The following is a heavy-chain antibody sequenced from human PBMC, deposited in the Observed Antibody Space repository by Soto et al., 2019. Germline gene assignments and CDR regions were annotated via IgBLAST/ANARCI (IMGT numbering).Heavy chain of an antibody. CDR2: FDPEDGET. Sequence: ASVKVSCKVSGYTLTELSMHWVRQAPGKGLEWMGGFDPEDGETIYAQKFQGRVTMTEDTSTDTAYMELSSLGSEDTAVYYCATPYSGSYLDAFDIWGQGTMVTVSS. CDR3: ATPYSGSYLDAFDI. J-gene: IGHJ3*02. V-gene: IGHV1-24*01. D-gene: IGHD1-26*01. CDR1: GYTLTELS.